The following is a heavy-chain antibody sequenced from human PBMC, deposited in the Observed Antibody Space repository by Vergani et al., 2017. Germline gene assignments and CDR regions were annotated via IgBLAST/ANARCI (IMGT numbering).Heavy chain of an antibody. CDR1: GFTFSSYW. Sequence: EVQLVETGGGLIQPGGSLRLSCAASGFTFSSYWMSWVRQAPGKGLEWVANIKQDGSEKYYVDSVKGRFTISRDNAKNSLYLQMNSLRAEDTAVYYCARARHAPLRITIFGVIERGMDVWGQGTTVTVSS. J-gene: IGHJ6*02. V-gene: IGHV3-7*01. CDR2: IKQDGSEK. D-gene: IGHD3-3*01. CDR3: ARARHAPLRITIFGVIERGMDV.